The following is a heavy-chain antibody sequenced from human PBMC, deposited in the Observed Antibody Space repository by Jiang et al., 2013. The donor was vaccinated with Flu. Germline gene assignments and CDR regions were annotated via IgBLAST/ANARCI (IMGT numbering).Heavy chain of an antibody. CDR1: GYYFSNSW. CDR3: AKRASGTDGMDV. CDR2: IYPGDSDT. V-gene: IGHV5-51*03. D-gene: IGHD3-10*01. J-gene: IGHJ6*02. Sequence: GAEVKKPGESLKISCKASGYYFSNSWIGWVRQMPGKGLEWMGIIYPGDSDTRYSPSFQGQVTLSADKSITTAYLQWSSLKASDSAMYYCAKRASGTDGMDVWGQGTTVTVSS.